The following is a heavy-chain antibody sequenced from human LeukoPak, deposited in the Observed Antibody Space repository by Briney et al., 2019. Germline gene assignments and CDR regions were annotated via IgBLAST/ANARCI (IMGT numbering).Heavy chain of an antibody. J-gene: IGHJ4*02. CDR3: ATTYYDYVWGSYLL. CDR1: GYTLTELP. V-gene: IGHV1-24*01. D-gene: IGHD3-16*02. Sequence: ASVKVSCKVSGYTLTELPMHWVRQAPGKGLEWMGGFDPEDGETIYAQKFQGRVTMTEDTSTDTAYMELSSLRSEDTAVYYCATTYYDYVWGSYLLWGQGTLVTVSS. CDR2: FDPEDGET.